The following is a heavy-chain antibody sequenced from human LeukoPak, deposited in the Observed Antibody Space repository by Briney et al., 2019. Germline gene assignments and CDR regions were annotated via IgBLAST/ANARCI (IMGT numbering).Heavy chain of an antibody. CDR1: GASVSSYY. V-gene: IGHV4-59*08. Sequence: PSETLSLTCTVSGASVSSYYWSWIRQPPGKGLEWIGYIYHSGNTNYNPSLESRVTMSVDTFKNQFSLKLSSVTAADTAVYYCARGKIAARLGRWFDPWGQGTLVTVSS. CDR3: ARGKIAARLGRWFDP. CDR2: IYHSGNT. J-gene: IGHJ5*02. D-gene: IGHD6-6*01.